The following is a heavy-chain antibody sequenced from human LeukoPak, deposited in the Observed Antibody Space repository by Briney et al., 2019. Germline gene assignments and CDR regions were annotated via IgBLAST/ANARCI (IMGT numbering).Heavy chain of an antibody. V-gene: IGHV1-18*04. CDR3: ARIAVAAYYFDY. CDR1: GYTFTSYG. J-gene: IGHJ4*02. CDR2: ISAYNGNP. D-gene: IGHD6-19*01. Sequence: GGSVKVSCKASGYTFTSYGISWVRQAPGQGLEWMGWISAYNGNPKYAQKLQGRVTMTTDTSTSTAYMELRSLRSDDTAVYYCARIAVAAYYFDYRGQGTLVTVSS.